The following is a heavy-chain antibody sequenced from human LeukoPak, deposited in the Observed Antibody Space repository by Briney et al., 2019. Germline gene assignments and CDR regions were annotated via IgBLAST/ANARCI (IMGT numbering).Heavy chain of an antibody. V-gene: IGHV3-30*03. CDR2: ISYDGSNK. Sequence: GGSLRLSCAASGFTFSSYGMHWVRQAPGKGLEWVAVISYDGSNKYYADSVKGRFTISRDNAKNSLYLQLNSLRAEDTAVYYCARAGVTTLVLQSWGQGTLVTVSS. CDR3: ARAGVTTLVLQS. D-gene: IGHD4-23*01. J-gene: IGHJ4*02. CDR1: GFTFSSYG.